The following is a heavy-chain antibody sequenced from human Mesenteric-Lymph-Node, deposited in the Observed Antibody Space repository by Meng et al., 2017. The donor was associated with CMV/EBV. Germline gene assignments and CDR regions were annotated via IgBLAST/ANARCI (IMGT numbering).Heavy chain of an antibody. Sequence: GESLKISCAASGFTLINYNMHWVRQAPGKGLEWVSSISSSSSYMFYADSVKGRFTISRDNGKNSLYLQMNSLRAEDTAVYYCARDPRGYCTDGECYTGIDYWGQGTLVTVSS. CDR1: GFTLINYN. V-gene: IGHV3-21*01. J-gene: IGHJ4*02. CDR3: ARDPRGYCTDGECYTGIDY. CDR2: ISSSSSYM. D-gene: IGHD2-8*01.